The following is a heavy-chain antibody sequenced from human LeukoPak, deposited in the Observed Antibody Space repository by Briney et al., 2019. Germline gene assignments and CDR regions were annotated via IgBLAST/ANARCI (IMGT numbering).Heavy chain of an antibody. D-gene: IGHD3-22*01. J-gene: IGHJ6*02. Sequence: SETLSLTCAVYGGSFSGYYWSWIRQPPGKGLEWIGEINHSGSTNYNPSPKSRVTISVDTSKNQFSLKLSSVTAADTAVYYCARGSHYYDSSGYYHRYYYYGMDVWGQGTTVTVSS. V-gene: IGHV4-34*01. CDR3: ARGSHYYDSSGYYHRYYYYGMDV. CDR2: INHSGST. CDR1: GGSFSGYY.